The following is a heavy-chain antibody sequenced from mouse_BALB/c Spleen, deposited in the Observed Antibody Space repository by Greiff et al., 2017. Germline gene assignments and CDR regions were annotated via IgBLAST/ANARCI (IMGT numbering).Heavy chain of an antibody. CDR1: GYSFTNYW. D-gene: IGHD4-1*01. CDR3: AGHWDGDFDY. Sequence: VQLVESGAELVRPGTSVKLSCNAAGYSFTNYWIGWVKQRPGHGLGWIGDIYPGGGYTNYNEKCKGKATLTADTSSSTAFMQLSSLTSEDSAIYYCAGHWDGDFDYWGQGTTLTVSS. J-gene: IGHJ2*01. V-gene: IGHV1-63*02. CDR2: IYPGGGYT.